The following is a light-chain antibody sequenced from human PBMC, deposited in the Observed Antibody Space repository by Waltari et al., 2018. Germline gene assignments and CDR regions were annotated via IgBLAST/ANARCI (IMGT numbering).Light chain of an antibody. Sequence: EIVMTHSPATLSVSPGERATLTCRASQSVSSNLVWYQQKPSQAPKLLIYGASTRATGIPARFSGSGSGPEFTLTISSMQSEDFAVYYCQQYNNWPPTFGQGTKVEIK. CDR1: QSVSSN. CDR3: QQYNNWPPT. V-gene: IGKV3-15*01. J-gene: IGKJ1*01. CDR2: GAS.